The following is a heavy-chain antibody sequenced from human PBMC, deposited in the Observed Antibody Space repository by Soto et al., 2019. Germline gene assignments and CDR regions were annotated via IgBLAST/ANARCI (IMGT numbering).Heavy chain of an antibody. CDR2: ISYDGNNE. Sequence: QVQLVESGGGVVQPGRSLRLSCAASGFTFSDYGMHWVRQTPGKGLEWVAVISYDGNNEYYTDSVKDRFTISRDNSKNTLYLQMNSLRGDDTAVYYCAKDSHRMAVAGNMGYWGQGTLVTVSS. CDR3: AKDSHRMAVAGNMGY. D-gene: IGHD6-19*01. V-gene: IGHV3-30*18. J-gene: IGHJ4*02. CDR1: GFTFSDYG.